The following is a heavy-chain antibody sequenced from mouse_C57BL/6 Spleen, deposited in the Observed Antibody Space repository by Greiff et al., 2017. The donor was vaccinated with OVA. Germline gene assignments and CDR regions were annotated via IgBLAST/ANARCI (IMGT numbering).Heavy chain of an antibody. CDR2: ISSGGDYI. CDR1: GFTFSSYA. V-gene: IGHV5-9-1*02. CDR3: TRVLRHYFDY. D-gene: IGHD1-2*01. J-gene: IGHJ2*01. Sequence: DVMLVESGEGLVKPGGSLKLSCAASGFTFSSYAMSWVRQTPEKRLEWVAYISSGGDYIYYADTVKGRFTISRDNARNTLYLQMSSLKSEDTAMYYCTRVLRHYFDYWGQGTTLTVSS.